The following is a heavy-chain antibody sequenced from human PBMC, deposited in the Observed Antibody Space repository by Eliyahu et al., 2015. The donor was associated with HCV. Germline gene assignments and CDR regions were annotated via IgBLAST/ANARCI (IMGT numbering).Heavy chain of an antibody. J-gene: IGHJ4*02. CDR3: ASQRVPRPIFY. Sequence: QVQLVESGGGVVQPGRSLXLXCXAXGSTFSSYTMHWVRQAPGKGLEWVALISYDGNNKDYADSVKGRFAISRDNSKSTLYLQMNSLRAEDTAVYYCASQRVPRPIFYWGQGTLVTVSS. CDR1: GSTFSSYT. D-gene: IGHD2-2*01. V-gene: IGHV3-30*09. CDR2: ISYDGNNK.